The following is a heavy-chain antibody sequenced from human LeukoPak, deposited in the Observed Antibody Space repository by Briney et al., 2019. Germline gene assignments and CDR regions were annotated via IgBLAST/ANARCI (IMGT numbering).Heavy chain of an antibody. Sequence: PSETLSLTCTVSGGSISSSSYYWGWIRQPPGKGLEWIGSIYYSASTYYNPSLKSRVTISVDTSKNQFSLKLSSVTAADAAVYYCARLPEWELSNWFDPWGQGTLVTVSS. CDR1: GGSISSSSYY. D-gene: IGHD1-26*01. CDR3: ARLPEWELSNWFDP. V-gene: IGHV4-39*01. J-gene: IGHJ5*02. CDR2: IYYSAST.